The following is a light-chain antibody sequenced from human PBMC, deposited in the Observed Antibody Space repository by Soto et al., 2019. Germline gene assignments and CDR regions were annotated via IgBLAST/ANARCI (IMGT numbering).Light chain of an antibody. Sequence: EIVMTQSPVTLSMSPGERATLSCRASQSVSSNLAWYQQKLGQPPRLLIYGASTRATGIPARFSGSGSGTDFTLTISCLQSEDFATYYCQQYYSYPRAFGQGTKVDIK. J-gene: IGKJ1*01. CDR1: QSVSSN. CDR2: GAS. V-gene: IGKV3-15*01. CDR3: QQYYSYPRA.